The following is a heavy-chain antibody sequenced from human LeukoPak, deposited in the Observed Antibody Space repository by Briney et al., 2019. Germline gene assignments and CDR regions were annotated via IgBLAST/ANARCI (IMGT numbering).Heavy chain of an antibody. V-gene: IGHV4-34*01. CDR2: INHSGST. D-gene: IGHD2-2*01. J-gene: IGHJ4*02. CDR1: GGSFSGYY. Sequence: SETLSLTCAVYGGSFSGYYWSWIRQPPGKGLEWIGEINHSGSTNYNPSLKSRVTISVDTSKNQFSLKLSSVTAADTAVYYCARDGVPATAMDYWGQGTLVTVSS. CDR3: ARDGVPATAMDY.